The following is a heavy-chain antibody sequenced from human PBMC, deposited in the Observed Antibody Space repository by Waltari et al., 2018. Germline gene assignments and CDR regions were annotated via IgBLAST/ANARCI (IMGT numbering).Heavy chain of an antibody. V-gene: IGHV3-30*02. D-gene: IGHD6-13*01. CDR1: GFIFSNYA. Sequence: VQLVESGGGVVQPGGSLRLSCAASGFIFSNYAMHWVRQAPGKGLEWSSFVGDDGSNEYYADSGKGRFTISRDNSKNTLYLQMNSLRAEDTAVYYCAKGKIGQQLVRDFDYWGQGTLVTVSS. CDR3: AKGKIGQQLVRDFDY. J-gene: IGHJ4*02. CDR2: VGDDGSNE.